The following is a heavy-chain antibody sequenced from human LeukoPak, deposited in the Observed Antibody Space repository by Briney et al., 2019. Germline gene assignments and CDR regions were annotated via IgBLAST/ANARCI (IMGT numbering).Heavy chain of an antibody. CDR1: GFTFSSYW. CDR3: ARDHPGYYGSGSYYHYGMDV. CDR2: IKQDGSEK. D-gene: IGHD3-10*01. Sequence: AGGSLRLSCAASGFTFSSYWMSWVRQAPGKGLEWVANIKQDGSEKYYVDSVKGRFTISRDNAKNSLYLQMNSLRAEDTAVYYCARDHPGYYGSGSYYHYGMDVRGQGTTVTVSS. J-gene: IGHJ6*02. V-gene: IGHV3-7*01.